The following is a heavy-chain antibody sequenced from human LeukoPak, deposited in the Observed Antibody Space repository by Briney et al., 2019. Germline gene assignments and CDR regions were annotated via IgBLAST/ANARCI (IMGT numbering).Heavy chain of an antibody. V-gene: IGHV3-23*01. Sequence: GGSLRLSCAASGFTFSSYAMSWVRQAPGKGVEWVSAISGSGGSTYYANSVKGRFTISRDNSKNTLYLQMNSLRAEDTAVYYCTSNPYDILTGYYHHHAFDIWGQGTMVTVSS. CDR3: TSNPYDILTGYYHHHAFDI. CDR2: ISGSGGST. CDR1: GFTFSSYA. D-gene: IGHD3-9*01. J-gene: IGHJ3*02.